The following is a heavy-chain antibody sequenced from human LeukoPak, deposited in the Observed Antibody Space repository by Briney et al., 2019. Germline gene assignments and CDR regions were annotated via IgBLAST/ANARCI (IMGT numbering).Heavy chain of an antibody. CDR1: GYTFTGYY. V-gene: IGHV1-2*02. CDR2: INPNSGGT. D-gene: IGHD3-10*01. CDR3: ASGIYYYGSGSYYTGDAFDI. Sequence: ASVKVSCKASGYTFTGYYMHWVRQAPGQGLEWMGWINPNSGGTNYAQKFQGRVTMTRDTSISTAYMELSRLRSDDTAVYYCASGIYYYGSGSYYTGDAFDIWGQGTMVTVSS. J-gene: IGHJ3*02.